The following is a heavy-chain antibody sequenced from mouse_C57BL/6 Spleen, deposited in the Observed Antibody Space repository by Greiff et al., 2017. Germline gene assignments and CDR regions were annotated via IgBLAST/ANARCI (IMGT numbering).Heavy chain of an antibody. D-gene: IGHD2-4*01. CDR2: ISYSGST. CDR3: ARGGIYYDYDGAFAY. CDR1: GYSITSGYD. V-gene: IGHV3-1*01. J-gene: IGHJ3*01. Sequence: EVQRVESGPGMVKPSQSLSLTCTVTGYSITSGYDWHWIRHFPGNKLEWMGYISYSGSTNYNPSLKSRISITHDTSKNHFFLKLNSVTTEDTATYYCARGGIYYDYDGAFAYWGQGTLVTVSA.